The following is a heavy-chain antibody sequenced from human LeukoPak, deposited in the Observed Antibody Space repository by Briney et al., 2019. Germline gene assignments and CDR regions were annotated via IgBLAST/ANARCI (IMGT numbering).Heavy chain of an antibody. CDR1: GYTFTNYD. CDR3: ARNYYGSGSFEN. CDR2: MSPNSGDT. V-gene: IGHV1-8*01. D-gene: IGHD3-10*01. J-gene: IGHJ4*02. Sequence: ASVKVSCKASGYTFTNYDINWVRQATGRGLERMGWMSPNSGDTGYAQNFQGRVTLTRDTSISTAYMELSSLKSEDTAVYYCARNYYGSGSFENWGQGTLVTVSS.